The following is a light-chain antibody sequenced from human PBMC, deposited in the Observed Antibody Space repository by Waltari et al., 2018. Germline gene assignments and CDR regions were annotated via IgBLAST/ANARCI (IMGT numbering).Light chain of an antibody. Sequence: DIVMTQSPLSLPVSLRQPASLSCKPSQSRLHRDGNTYLNWFYQRPGQSPRRLIYKVSNRDSGVPDRFSGSGSGTEFTLKISRVEAEDIGLYYCMQDAHWPPYTFGQGTKLEI. CDR1: QSRLHRDGNTY. CDR3: MQDAHWPPYT. V-gene: IGKV2-30*02. J-gene: IGKJ2*01. CDR2: KVS.